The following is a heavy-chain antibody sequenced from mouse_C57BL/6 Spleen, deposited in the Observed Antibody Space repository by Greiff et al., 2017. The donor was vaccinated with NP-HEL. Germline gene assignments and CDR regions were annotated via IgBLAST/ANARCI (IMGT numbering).Heavy chain of an antibody. D-gene: IGHD1-1*01. CDR3: ARSITSSSLGYFDV. J-gene: IGHJ1*03. CDR1: GFTFSDYG. Sequence: DVKLVESGGGLVKPGGSLKLSCAASGFTFSDYGMHWVRQAPEKGLEWVAYISSGSSTIYYADTVKGRFTISRDNAKNTLFLQMTSLRSEDTAMYYGARSITSSSLGYFDVWGTGTTVTVSP. CDR2: ISSGSSTI. V-gene: IGHV5-17*01.